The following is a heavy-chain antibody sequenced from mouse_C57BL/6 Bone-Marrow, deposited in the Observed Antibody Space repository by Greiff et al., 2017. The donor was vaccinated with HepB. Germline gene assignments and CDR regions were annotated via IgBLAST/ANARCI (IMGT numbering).Heavy chain of an antibody. D-gene: IGHD1-1*01. V-gene: IGHV8-8*01. CDR2: IWWDDDK. Sequence: QVTLKVSGPGILQPSQTLSLTCSFSGFSLSTFGMGVGWIRQPSGKGLEWLARIWWDDDKYYNPALKSRLTNSKATSKNQIFLKIANVDTADTATDYCARIPYYYGSSHWYFDVGGTGTTVTVSS. J-gene: IGHJ1*03. CDR3: ARIPYYYGSSHWYFDV. CDR1: GFSLSTFGMG.